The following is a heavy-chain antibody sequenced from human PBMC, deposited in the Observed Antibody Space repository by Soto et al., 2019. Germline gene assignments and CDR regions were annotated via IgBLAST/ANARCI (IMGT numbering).Heavy chain of an antibody. Sequence: GSLRLSCAASGFTFSDYYMSWIRQAPGKGLEWVSYISSSGSTIYYADSVKGRFTISRDNAKSSLYLQMNSLRAEDTAVYYCARDRVDSSGHDFDYWGKGTTVTVSS. V-gene: IGHV3-11*01. J-gene: IGHJ4*03. CDR2: ISSSGSTI. CDR1: GFTFSDYY. D-gene: IGHD3-22*01. CDR3: ARDRVDSSGHDFDY.